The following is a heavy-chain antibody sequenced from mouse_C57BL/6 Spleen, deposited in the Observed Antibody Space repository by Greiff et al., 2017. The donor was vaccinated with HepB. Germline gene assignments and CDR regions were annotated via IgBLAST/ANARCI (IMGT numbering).Heavy chain of an antibody. D-gene: IGHD2-5*01. Sequence: EVQVVESGEGLVKPGGSLKLSCAASGFTFSSYAMSWVRQTPEKRLEWVAYISSGGDYIYYADTVKGRFTISRDNARNTLYLQMSSLKSEDTAMYYCTRGYYSNYDWYFDVWGTGTTVTVSS. CDR2: ISSGGDYI. CDR1: GFTFSSYA. CDR3: TRGYYSNYDWYFDV. J-gene: IGHJ1*03. V-gene: IGHV5-9-1*02.